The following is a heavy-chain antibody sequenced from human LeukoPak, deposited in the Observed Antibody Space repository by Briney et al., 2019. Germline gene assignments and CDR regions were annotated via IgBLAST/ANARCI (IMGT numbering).Heavy chain of an antibody. V-gene: IGHV3-48*02. CDR2: ISSSTGTI. J-gene: IGHJ4*02. CDR3: ARERPMNF. Sequence: GGSLRLSCAASGITFSSYSMNWVRQAPGKGLEWLSYISSSTGTIYYADSVKGRFTISRDNAKNSLYLQMNSLRDEDTAVYYCARERPMNFWGQGTLVTVSS. D-gene: IGHD3-22*01. CDR1: GITFSSYS.